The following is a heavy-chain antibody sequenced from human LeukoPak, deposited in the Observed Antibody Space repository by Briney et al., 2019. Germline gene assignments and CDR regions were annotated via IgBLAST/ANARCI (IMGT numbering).Heavy chain of an antibody. CDR1: GYTFTGDY. Sequence: ASVRVSCKASGYTFTGDYIHCVRQAPGQGPEWMGCIHPRDSSTTYAQKFQGRVTLTSDASINTAFLELTRLTSDDTAIYYCARDLRDWNLWAQGTLVTVSS. CDR3: ARDLRDWNL. J-gene: IGHJ4*02. CDR2: IHPRDSST. V-gene: IGHV1-2*02. D-gene: IGHD1-7*01.